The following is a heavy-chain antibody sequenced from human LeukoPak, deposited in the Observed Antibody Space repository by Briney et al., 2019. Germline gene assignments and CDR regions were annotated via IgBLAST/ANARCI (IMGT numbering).Heavy chain of an antibody. CDR3: AKKGIAAADSFDY. Sequence: PGGSLRLSCAASGFTFSSYVMSWVRQAPGKGLEWVSGISGSGTSTYYADSVEGRFTISRDNSKNTLFLQMNSLRADDTAVYYCAKKGIAAADSFDYWGQGTLVTVSS. D-gene: IGHD6-13*01. CDR1: GFTFSSYV. CDR2: ISGSGTST. J-gene: IGHJ4*02. V-gene: IGHV3-23*01.